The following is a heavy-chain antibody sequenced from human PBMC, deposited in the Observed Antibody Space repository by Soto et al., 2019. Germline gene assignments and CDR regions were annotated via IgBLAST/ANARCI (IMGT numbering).Heavy chain of an antibody. CDR3: TAMAGIDY. CDR2: IRTKTNNYAT. D-gene: IGHD6-19*01. J-gene: IGHJ4*02. V-gene: IGHV3-73*01. Sequence: GGSLRLSCAASGFTFSGSGIHWVRQASGKGLEWVGRIRTKTNNYATAYAASVKGRFTISRDDSKNMAYLQMNSLKTEDTAVYYCTAMAGIDYWGQGALVTVSS. CDR1: GFTFSGSG.